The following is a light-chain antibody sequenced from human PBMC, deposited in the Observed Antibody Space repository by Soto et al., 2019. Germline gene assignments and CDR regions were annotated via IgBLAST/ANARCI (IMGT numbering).Light chain of an antibody. V-gene: IGKV1-9*01. J-gene: IGKJ4*01. Sequence: DIQLTQSPPFLSASVGDRVTITCRASQGISSYLDWYQQKPGKAPKLLIYAASSLQSGVPSRFSGSGSGTEFTLTISSLQPEDFATYYCQQLNSYPLTFGGGTKVEIK. CDR3: QQLNSYPLT. CDR1: QGISSY. CDR2: AAS.